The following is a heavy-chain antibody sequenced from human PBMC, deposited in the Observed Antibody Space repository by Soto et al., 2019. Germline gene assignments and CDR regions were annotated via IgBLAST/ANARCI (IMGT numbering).Heavy chain of an antibody. Sequence: SETLSLTCTVSGFSISDSSYYWGWIRQPPGNGLEWIGTIYHSGNTYYNPSLKSRVTISVDTSKNQFSLKLNSVTAADTAIYYCARHTVHRAFDVWGQGTMVTVSS. J-gene: IGHJ3*01. D-gene: IGHD4-17*01. CDR2: IYHSGNT. V-gene: IGHV4-39*01. CDR3: ARHTVHRAFDV. CDR1: GFSISDSSYY.